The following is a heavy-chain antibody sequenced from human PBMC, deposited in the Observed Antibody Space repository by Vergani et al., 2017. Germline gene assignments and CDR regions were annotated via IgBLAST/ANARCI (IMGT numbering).Heavy chain of an antibody. Sequence: QVQLQESGPGLVKPSETLSLTCTVSGGSISSYYWSWIRPPPGKGLEWVGYSYYSGSTNYNPSLKSRVTISVDTSKNQFSMKLSSVTAADTAVYYCARYNWNDDRAFDIWGQGTMVTVSA. CDR2: SYYSGST. D-gene: IGHD1-1*01. CDR3: ARYNWNDDRAFDI. V-gene: IGHV4-59*01. J-gene: IGHJ3*02. CDR1: GGSISSYY.